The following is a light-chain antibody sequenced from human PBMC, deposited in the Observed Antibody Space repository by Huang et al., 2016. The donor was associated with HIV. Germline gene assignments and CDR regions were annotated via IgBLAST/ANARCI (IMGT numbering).Light chain of an antibody. CDR2: GAF. J-gene: IGKJ1*01. CDR1: QSVGAN. CDR3: QQYNNWPPWT. V-gene: IGKV3-15*01. Sequence: EIVMTQSPVTLSVSPGERATLSCRASQSVGANVAWYQKKPGQAPRLLIYGAFTRATGSPARFSGSGSGTEFTLTISSLQSEDFAVYYCQQYNNWPPWTFGQGTKVEIK.